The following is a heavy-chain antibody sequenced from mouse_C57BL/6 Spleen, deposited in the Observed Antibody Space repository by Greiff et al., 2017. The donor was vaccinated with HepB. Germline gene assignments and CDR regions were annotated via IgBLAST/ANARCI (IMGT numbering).Heavy chain of an antibody. CDR3: AREGLGPGYFDV. Sequence: ESGPGLVKPSQSLSLTCSVTGYSITSGYYWNWIRQFPGNKLEWMGYISYDGSNNYNPSLKNRISITRDTSKNQFFLKLNSVTTEDTATYYCAREGLGPGYFDVWGTGTTVTVSS. J-gene: IGHJ1*03. CDR1: GYSITSGYY. V-gene: IGHV3-6*01. CDR2: ISYDGSN.